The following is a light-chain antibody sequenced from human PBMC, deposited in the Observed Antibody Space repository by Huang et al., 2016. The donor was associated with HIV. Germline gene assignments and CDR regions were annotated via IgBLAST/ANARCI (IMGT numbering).Light chain of an antibody. V-gene: IGKV4-1*01. CDR2: WAS. CDR1: QSVFRSYTNNNY. J-gene: IGKJ1*01. Sequence: DIVMTQSPDSLAVSLGERATINCQSSQSVFRSYTNNNYLAWYQQKPGQPPKLLIYWASTRESGVPDRFSGSGSGTDFTLTISSLQAEDVAVYYCQQYYSSPLTFGQGTKVEIK. CDR3: QQYYSSPLT.